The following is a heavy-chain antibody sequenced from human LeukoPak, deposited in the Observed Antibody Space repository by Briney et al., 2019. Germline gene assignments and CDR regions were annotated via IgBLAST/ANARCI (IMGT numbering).Heavy chain of an antibody. CDR3: ARAKEQWLVGGYDY. J-gene: IGHJ4*02. V-gene: IGHV1-2*02. CDR1: GYTFIGYY. D-gene: IGHD6-19*01. CDR2: INPNSGGT. Sequence: GASVKVSCKASGYTFIGYYMHWVRQAPGQGLEWMGWINPNSGGTNYAQKFQGRVTMTRDTSISTAYMELSRLRSDDTAVYYCARAKEQWLVGGYDYWGQRTLVTVSS.